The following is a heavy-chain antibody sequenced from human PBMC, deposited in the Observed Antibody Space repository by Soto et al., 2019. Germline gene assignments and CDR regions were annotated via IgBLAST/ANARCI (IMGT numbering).Heavy chain of an antibody. CDR2: INPTRGT. Sequence: PSETLSLTCAVNTGSFTGHFWGWIRQPPGKGLEWIGEINPTRGTNYNPSLKSRVTISVDTSKNQFSLKLSSVTAADTAVYFCARLFTTTGSYDSWGQGTLVTVSS. J-gene: IGHJ5*01. V-gene: IGHV4-34*01. D-gene: IGHD1-26*01. CDR1: TGSFTGHF. CDR3: ARLFTTTGSYDS.